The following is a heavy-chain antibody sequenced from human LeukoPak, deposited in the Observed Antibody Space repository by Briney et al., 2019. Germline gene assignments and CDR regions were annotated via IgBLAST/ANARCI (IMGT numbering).Heavy chain of an antibody. CDR3: EREWFGESN. Sequence: PGGSLRLSCAPSGFTFSSSNMHWVRQSPGRGLEWVALISYDGTKTYYGESAKGRFTVSRDNSKNMLFLQMNSLSAEDTAIYYCEREWFGESNWGQGARVTVSS. V-gene: IGHV3-30*04. J-gene: IGHJ4*02. CDR2: ISYDGTKT. CDR1: GFTFSSSN. D-gene: IGHD3-10*01.